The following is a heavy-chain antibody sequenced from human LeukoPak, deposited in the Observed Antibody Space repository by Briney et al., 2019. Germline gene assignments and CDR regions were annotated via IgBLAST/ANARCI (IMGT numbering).Heavy chain of an antibody. J-gene: IGHJ4*02. CDR2: VSGNGATT. V-gene: IGHV3-23*01. Sequence: GGSLRLSCAASGFTFSNYAMSWIRQAPGKGLEWVSAVSGNGATTHYADSVKGRFTISRDNSKNTLFLQMNSLRAEDTAIYYCAKTMEAACYFEYWGQGTLVTVSS. CDR1: GFTFSNYA. D-gene: IGHD2-8*01. CDR3: AKTMEAACYFEY.